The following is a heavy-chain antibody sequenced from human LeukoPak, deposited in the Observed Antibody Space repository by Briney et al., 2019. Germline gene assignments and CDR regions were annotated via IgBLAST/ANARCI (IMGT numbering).Heavy chain of an antibody. Sequence: ASVKVSCKASGYTFTSYAMNWVRQAPGQGLEWMGWINTNTGNPTYAQGFTGRFVFSLDTSVSTAYLQISSLKAEDTAVYYCARERPSSSWYLERLSDYWGQGTLVTVSS. CDR2: INTNTGNP. CDR3: ARERPSSSWYLERLSDY. J-gene: IGHJ4*02. CDR1: GYTFTSYA. V-gene: IGHV7-4-1*02. D-gene: IGHD6-13*01.